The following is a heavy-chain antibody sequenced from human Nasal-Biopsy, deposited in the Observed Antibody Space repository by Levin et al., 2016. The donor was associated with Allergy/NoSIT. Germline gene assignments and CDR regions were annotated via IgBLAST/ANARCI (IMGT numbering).Heavy chain of an antibody. V-gene: IGHV3-33*01. J-gene: IGHJ4*02. Sequence: GESLKISCVASGFTFSYYGMHWVRQAPGKGLEWVAAIWYDGSTQYYEDSAKGRFTISRDISKNTVNLQMNSLRPEDTAVYYCARDRSGFSNGNPLHYWGQGTVVTVSS. CDR3: ARDRSGFSNGNPLHY. CDR1: GFTFSYYG. D-gene: IGHD6-19*01. CDR2: IWYDGSTQ.